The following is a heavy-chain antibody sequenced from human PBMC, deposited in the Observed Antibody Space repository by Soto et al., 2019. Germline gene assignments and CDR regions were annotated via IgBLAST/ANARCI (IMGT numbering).Heavy chain of an antibody. V-gene: IGHV4-39*02. CDR2: IYYSGST. D-gene: IGHD3-10*01. CDR3: AREFWVRGVKVGMDV. J-gene: IGHJ6*02. Sequence: SETLSLTCTVSGGSISSSSYYWGWIRQPPGKGLEWIGSIYYSGSTYYNPSLKSRVTISVDTSKNQFSLHLNSVTPEDTAIYYCAREFWVRGVKVGMDVWGQGTMVTVSS. CDR1: GGSISSSSYY.